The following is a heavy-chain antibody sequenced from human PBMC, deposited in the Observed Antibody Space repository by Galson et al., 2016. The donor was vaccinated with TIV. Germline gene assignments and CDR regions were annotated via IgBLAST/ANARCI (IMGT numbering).Heavy chain of an antibody. V-gene: IGHV1-69*13. CDR3: ATDRNTAFDTHYSYYSPDV. CDR2: IIPMFGTA. D-gene: IGHD5-18*01. CDR1: GGTFSSYV. Sequence: SAKVSCKASGGTFSSYVIKWVRQAPGQGLEWMGEIIPMFGTAHYAQKFQGRVTITADESTSTAYMELSSLRSDDTAVYYCATDRNTAFDTHYSYYSPDVYGQGTTVIGSS. J-gene: IGHJ6*02.